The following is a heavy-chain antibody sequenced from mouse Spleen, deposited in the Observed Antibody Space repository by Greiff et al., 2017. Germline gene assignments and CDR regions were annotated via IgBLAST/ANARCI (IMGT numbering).Heavy chain of an antibody. V-gene: IGHV14-4*01. CDR1: GFNIKDDY. J-gene: IGHJ2*01. CDR2: IDPENGDT. D-gene: IGHD2-14*01. Sequence: EVQLQQSGAELVRPGASVKLSCTASGFNIKDDYMHWVKQRPEQGLEWIGWIDPENGDTEYASKFQGKATITADTSSNTAYLQLSSLTSEDTAVYYCTRVRRGFDYWGQGTTLTVSS. CDR3: TRVRRGFDY.